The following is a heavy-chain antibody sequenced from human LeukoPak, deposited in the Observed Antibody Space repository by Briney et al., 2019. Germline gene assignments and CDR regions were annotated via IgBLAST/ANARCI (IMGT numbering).Heavy chain of an antibody. CDR2: ITHAAIL. Sequence: TSETLSLTCVVSGGGSFTDYLWNWIRQSPGKGLEWVGEITHAAILNYNPSLKGRVAISVDTSKNQVSLKLDSMTAADTAMYYCARGRGEAAGLDHWGQGILVTVSS. D-gene: IGHD6-13*01. CDR1: GGGSFTDYL. CDR3: ARGRGEAAGLDH. J-gene: IGHJ4*02. V-gene: IGHV4-34*01.